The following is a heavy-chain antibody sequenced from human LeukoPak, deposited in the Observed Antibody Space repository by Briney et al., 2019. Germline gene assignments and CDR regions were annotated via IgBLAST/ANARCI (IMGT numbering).Heavy chain of an antibody. CDR3: AREISSSSDY. CDR2: IYYSGST. CDR1: GGSISSYY. D-gene: IGHD6-13*01. V-gene: IGHV4-59*01. J-gene: IGHJ4*02. Sequence: SETLSLTCTVSGGSISSYYWSWIRQPPGKGLEWIGYIYYSGSTNYNPSLKSRVTISVDTSKSQFFLKLSSVTAADTAVYYCAREISSSSDYWGQGTLVTVSS.